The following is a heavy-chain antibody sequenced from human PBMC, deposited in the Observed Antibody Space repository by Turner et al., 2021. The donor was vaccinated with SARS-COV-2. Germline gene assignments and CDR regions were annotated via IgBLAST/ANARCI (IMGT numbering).Heavy chain of an antibody. D-gene: IGHD3-10*01. CDR1: GGTVSSYS. V-gene: IGHV1-69*04. CDR3: ARAMVRGVNAFAEYFQH. CDR2: SIPILGIA. J-gene: IGHJ1*01. Sequence: QVQLVQPGAEVKKPGSSVKVACKASGGTVSSYSISWVRQVPGQGLEGMGRSIPILGIANNAQKFQGRVTIAADKSTSTAYMELSSLRSEDTAVYYCARAMVRGVNAFAEYFQHWGQGTLVTVSS.